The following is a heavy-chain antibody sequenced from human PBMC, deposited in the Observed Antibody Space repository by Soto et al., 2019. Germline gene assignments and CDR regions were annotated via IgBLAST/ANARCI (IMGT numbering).Heavy chain of an antibody. CDR3: ALMGGSYWGVFDY. D-gene: IGHD1-26*01. J-gene: IGHJ4*02. Sequence: GPTLVNPTQTLTLTCTFAGFSLSTSGMCVSWIRQPPGKALEWLALIDWDDDKYYSTSLKTRLTISKDTSKNQVVLTMTNMDPVDTATYFCALMGGSYWGVFDYWGQGTLVTVSS. V-gene: IGHV2-70*01. CDR1: GFSLSTSGMC. CDR2: IDWDDDK.